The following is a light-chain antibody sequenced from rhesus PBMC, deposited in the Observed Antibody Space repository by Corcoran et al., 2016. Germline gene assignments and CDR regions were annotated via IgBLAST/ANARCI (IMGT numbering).Light chain of an antibody. CDR1: QSVGSY. V-gene: IGKV3-24*04. Sequence: ETVVTQSPATLSLSPGERATLSCRASQSVGSYLAWYQQKPGQAPRHLIFGASSRATGIPDRFSGSGSGTDFTLTISSLEPEYVGVYYCQESSNLFTFGPGTKLDIK. CDR2: GAS. J-gene: IGKJ3*01. CDR3: QESSNLFT.